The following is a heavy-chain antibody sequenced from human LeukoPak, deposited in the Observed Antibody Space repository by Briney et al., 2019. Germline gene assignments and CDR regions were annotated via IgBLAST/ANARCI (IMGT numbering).Heavy chain of an antibody. Sequence: GGSLRLSCVVPGFTVSTNYMSWDRQAPGKGLEWVSLSGGSTYYADSVKGRFTISRDNSKNTLYLQMNSLRAEDTAVYYCAGRGSGSYFDYWGQGTLVTVSS. D-gene: IGHD3-10*01. CDR3: AGRGSGSYFDY. J-gene: IGHJ4*02. CDR2: SGGST. CDR1: GFTVSTNY. V-gene: IGHV3-53*01.